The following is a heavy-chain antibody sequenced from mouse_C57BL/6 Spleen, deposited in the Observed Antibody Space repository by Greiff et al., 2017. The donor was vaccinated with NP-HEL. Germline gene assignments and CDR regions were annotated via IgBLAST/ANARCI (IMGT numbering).Heavy chain of an antibody. J-gene: IGHJ4*01. D-gene: IGHD2-14*01. CDR3: ARGGVRGLYYAMDY. Sequence: EVQGVESGGGLVKPGGSLKLSCAASGFTFSDYGMHWVRQAPEKGLEWVAYISSGSSTIHYADTVKGRFTISRDNAKNTLFLQMTSLRSEDTAMYDCARGGVRGLYYAMDYWGQGTSVTVSS. CDR1: GFTFSDYG. V-gene: IGHV5-17*01. CDR2: ISSGSSTI.